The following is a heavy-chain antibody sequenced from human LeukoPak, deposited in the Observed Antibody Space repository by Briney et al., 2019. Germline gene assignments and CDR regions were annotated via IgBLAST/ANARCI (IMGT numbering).Heavy chain of an antibody. J-gene: IGHJ4*02. V-gene: IGHV4-38-2*02. D-gene: IGHD2-21*02. CDR3: ARHRLVTAPKPLSVFDY. CDR1: GYSISSGYY. Sequence: SETLSLTCTVSGYSISSGYYWGWIRQPPGKGLEWIGRIYHSGSTYYNPSLKSRVTISVDTSKNQFSLKLSSVTAADTAVYYCARHRLVTAPKPLSVFDYWGQGTLVTVSS. CDR2: IYHSGST.